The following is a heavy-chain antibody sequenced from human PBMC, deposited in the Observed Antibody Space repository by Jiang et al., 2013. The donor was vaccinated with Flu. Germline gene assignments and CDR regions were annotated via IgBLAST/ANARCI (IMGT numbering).Heavy chain of an antibody. V-gene: IGHV5-51*01. CDR2: VYPGDSEA. J-gene: IGHJ1*01. CDR1: GYEFYYSR. Sequence: GAEVKKPGEPLQISCQGRGYEFYYSRIAWVRRMPGKGLEWMGMVYPGDSEAKYSPSFEGHVTMSVDEPTSTAFLQWNSLRASDSGTYFCARVEAPGTIAEYFLHWGQGTPVTVSS. D-gene: IGHD3-3*01. CDR3: ARVEAPGTIAEYFLH.